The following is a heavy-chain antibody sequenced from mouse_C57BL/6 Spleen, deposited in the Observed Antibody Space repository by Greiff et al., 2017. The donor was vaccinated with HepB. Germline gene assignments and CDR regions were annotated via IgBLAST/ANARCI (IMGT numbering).Heavy chain of an antibody. CDR3: TTRRGRGYFDV. CDR1: GFNIKDDY. CDR2: IDPENGDT. Sequence: EVQLQQSGAELVRPGASVKLSCTASGFNIKDDYMHWVKQRPEQGLEWIGWIDPENGDTEYASKFQGKATITADTSSNTAYLQLSSLTSEDTAVYYCTTRRGRGYFDVWGTGTTVTVSS. J-gene: IGHJ1*03. V-gene: IGHV14-4*01.